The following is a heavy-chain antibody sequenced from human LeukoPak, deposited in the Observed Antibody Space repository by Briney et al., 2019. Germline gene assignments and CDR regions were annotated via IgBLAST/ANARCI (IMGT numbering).Heavy chain of an antibody. CDR1: GGTFSSYA. CDR2: IIPIFGTA. J-gene: IGHJ4*01. CDR3: ARGSRSIYDILTGPLDY. Sequence: SVKVSCKASGGTFSSYAISWVRQAPGQGLEWMGGIIPIFGTANYAQKFQGRVTITTDESTSTAYMELSSLRSEDTAVYYCARGSRSIYDILTGPLDYWGHGTLVTVSS. D-gene: IGHD3-9*01. V-gene: IGHV1-69*05.